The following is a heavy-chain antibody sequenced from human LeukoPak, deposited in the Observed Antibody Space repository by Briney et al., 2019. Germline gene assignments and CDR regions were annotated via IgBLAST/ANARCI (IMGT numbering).Heavy chain of an antibody. CDR1: GFTFSSYS. Sequence: GGSLRLSCAASGFTFSSYSMNWVRQAPGKGLEWVSYISSSSSSIYYADSVKGRFTISRGNAKNSLYLQMNSLRAEDTAVYYCARMDAFDIWGQGTMVTVSS. V-gene: IGHV3-48*01. CDR3: ARMDAFDI. J-gene: IGHJ3*02. CDR2: ISSSSSSI.